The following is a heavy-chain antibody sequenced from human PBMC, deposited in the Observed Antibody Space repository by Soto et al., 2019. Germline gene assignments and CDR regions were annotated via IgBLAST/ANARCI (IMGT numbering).Heavy chain of an antibody. CDR3: XXXXGFRSDY. CDR2: ISAYNGNT. Sequence: QVQLVQSGAEVKKPGASVKVSCKASGYTFTSYGISWVRQAPGQGLEWMGWISAYNGNTNYAQKLQGRVTMTTDTSXXXXXXXXXXXXXXXXXXXXXXXXXGFRSDYWGQGTLVTVSS. V-gene: IGHV1-18*01. J-gene: IGHJ4*02. CDR1: GYTFTSYG.